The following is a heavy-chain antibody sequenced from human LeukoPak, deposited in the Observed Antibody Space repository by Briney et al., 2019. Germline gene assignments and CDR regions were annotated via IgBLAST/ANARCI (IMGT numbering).Heavy chain of an antibody. Sequence: ASVKVSCKASGGTFSSYAISWVRQAPGQGLEWMGGIIPIFGTANYAQKFQGRVTITADESTSTAYMELRSLRSDDTAVYYCARDDSHYDSSGYLNYWGQGTLVTVSS. D-gene: IGHD3-22*01. V-gene: IGHV1-69*13. CDR2: IIPIFGTA. CDR3: ARDDSHYDSSGYLNY. J-gene: IGHJ4*02. CDR1: GGTFSSYA.